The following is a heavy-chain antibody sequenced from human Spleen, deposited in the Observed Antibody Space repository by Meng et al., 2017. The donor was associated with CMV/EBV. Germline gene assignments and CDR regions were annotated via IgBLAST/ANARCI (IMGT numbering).Heavy chain of an antibody. CDR3: ARNPSHTGWFDP. D-gene: IGHD2-8*02. CDR1: GYTLTELS. J-gene: IGHJ5*02. CDR2: FDREDDEI. V-gene: IGHV1-24*01. Sequence: ASVKVSCKVSGYTLTELSLHWLRQAPGKGLEWVGGFDREDDEITYAQRFQGRVTMTEDTSTDTAYMYLSSLRSDDTAVYYCARNPSHTGWFDPWGQGTLVTVSS.